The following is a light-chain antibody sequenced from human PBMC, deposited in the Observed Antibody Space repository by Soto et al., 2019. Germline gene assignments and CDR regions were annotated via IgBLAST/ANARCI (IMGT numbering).Light chain of an antibody. CDR2: EAS. J-gene: IGKJ1*01. CDR3: QQYTSDPWT. V-gene: IGKV1-5*01. Sequence: DIQMTQSPSTLSASVGDRVTITCRASQSISSWLAWYQQKPGKAPKLLIYEASSLESGVPSRFSSSGSGTAFTPTISSPQPDHLVIYYIQQYTSDPWTFGQGTKFEIK. CDR1: QSISSW.